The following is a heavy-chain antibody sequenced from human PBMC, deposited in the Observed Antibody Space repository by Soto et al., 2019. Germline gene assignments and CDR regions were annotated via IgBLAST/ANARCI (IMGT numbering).Heavy chain of an antibody. CDR2: ISNSGGTT. D-gene: IGHD3-10*01. CDR1: EFTFSNYA. J-gene: IGHJ6*02. V-gene: IGHV3-23*01. CDR3: AKGQSSGAYYFSAMDV. Sequence: SLRLSCATSEFTFSNYAMIWVRQAPGKGLEWVSGISNSGGTTGYGDFVKGRFTISRDNTKNTVYLQMNSLRPEDTAVYHCAKGQSSGAYYFSAMDVWGQGTTVTVSS.